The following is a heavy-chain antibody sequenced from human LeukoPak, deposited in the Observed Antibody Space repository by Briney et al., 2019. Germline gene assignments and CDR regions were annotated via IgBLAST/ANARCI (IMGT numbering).Heavy chain of an antibody. CDR1: GLTCSSYA. V-gene: IGHV3-23*01. CDR3: AKVVGYDFWSGYLGTTSFDY. CDR2: IGGSGGST. Sequence: GGSLRGSCAASGLTCSSYAMSWVRQAPGKGLDWVSAIGGSGGSTYYADSVKGRFTISRDNSKNTLYLQMNSLRAEDTAVYYCAKVVGYDFWSGYLGTTSFDYWGQGTLVTVSS. J-gene: IGHJ4*02. D-gene: IGHD3-3*01.